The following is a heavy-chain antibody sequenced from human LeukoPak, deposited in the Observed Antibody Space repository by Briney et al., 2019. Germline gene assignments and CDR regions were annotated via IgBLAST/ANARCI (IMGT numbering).Heavy chain of an antibody. D-gene: IGHD6-19*01. CDR3: ARAPETYSSGWSRLRVILDNFDY. CDR1: GFTFSSYS. V-gene: IGHV3-21*01. Sequence: PGGSLRLSCAASGFTFSSYSMNWVRQAPGKGLEWVSSISSSSSYIYYADSVKGRFTISRDNAKNSLYLQMNSLRAEDTAVYYCARAPETYSSGWSRLRVILDNFDYWGQGTLVTVSS. CDR2: ISSSSSYI. J-gene: IGHJ4*02.